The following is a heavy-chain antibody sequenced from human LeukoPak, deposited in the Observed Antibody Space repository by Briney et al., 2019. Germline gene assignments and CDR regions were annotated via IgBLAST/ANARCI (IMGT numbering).Heavy chain of an antibody. J-gene: IGHJ4*02. CDR1: GFTFSSYW. D-gene: IGHD1-14*01. CDR2: IKQDGSEK. Sequence: GGSLRLSCADSGFTFSSYWMSWVRQAPGKGLERVANIKQDGSEKYYVDSVKGRFTISRDNAKNSMYLQMNSLRAEDTAVYCCARDGNDGFDYWGQGTLVTVSS. CDR3: ARDGNDGFDY. V-gene: IGHV3-7*05.